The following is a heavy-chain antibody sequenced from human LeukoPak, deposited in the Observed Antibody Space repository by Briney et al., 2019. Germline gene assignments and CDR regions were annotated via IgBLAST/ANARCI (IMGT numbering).Heavy chain of an antibody. CDR1: SGSFSGYY. CDR3: ARGRDYFDY. J-gene: IGHJ4*02. CDR2: INHSGST. Sequence: SSETLSLTCAVYSGSFSGYYWSWIRQPPGKGLEWIGEINHSGSTNYNPSLKSRVTISVDTSKNQFFLKLSSVTAADTAVYYCARGRDYFDYWGQGTLVTVSS. V-gene: IGHV4-34*01.